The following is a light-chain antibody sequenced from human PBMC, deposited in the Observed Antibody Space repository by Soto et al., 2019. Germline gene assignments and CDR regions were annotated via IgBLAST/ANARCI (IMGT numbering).Light chain of an antibody. J-gene: IGLJ1*01. CDR2: DVS. Sequence: TQPGSVSGSPGQSITISCTGTSSDVSSYNYVSWYQQHPGKAPKLIIYDVSDRPSGVSNRFSGSKSGNTASLTISGLQAEDEADYYCSSFTTSSTYVFGTGTKVTVL. CDR1: SSDVSSYNY. CDR3: SSFTTSSTYV. V-gene: IGLV2-14*03.